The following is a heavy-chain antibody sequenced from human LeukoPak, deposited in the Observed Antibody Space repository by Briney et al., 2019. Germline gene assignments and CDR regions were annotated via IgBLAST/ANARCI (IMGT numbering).Heavy chain of an antibody. J-gene: IGHJ4*02. V-gene: IGHV3-30*04. CDR2: ISYDGSNK. Sequence: GGSLRLSCAASGFTFSSYAMHWVRQAPGKGLEWVAVISYDGSNKYYADSVKGRFTISRDNSKNTLYLQMNSLRAEDTAVYYCATVVPAAIREVDYWGQGTLVTVSS. D-gene: IGHD2-2*01. CDR3: ATVVPAAIREVDY. CDR1: GFTFSSYA.